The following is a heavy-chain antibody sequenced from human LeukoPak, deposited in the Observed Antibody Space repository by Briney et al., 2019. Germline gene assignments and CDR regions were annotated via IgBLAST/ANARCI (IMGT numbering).Heavy chain of an antibody. CDR1: GGTFSSYA. J-gene: IGHJ4*02. D-gene: IGHD3-10*01. CDR2: IIPIFGTA. V-gene: IGHV1-69*13. CDR3: ASSFMVRGVTTFFDY. Sequence: SVKVSGKASGGTFSSYAISWVRQAPGQGLEWMGGIIPIFGTANYAQKFQGRVTITADESTSTAYMELSSLRSEDTAVYYCASSFMVRGVTTFFDYWGQGTLVTVSS.